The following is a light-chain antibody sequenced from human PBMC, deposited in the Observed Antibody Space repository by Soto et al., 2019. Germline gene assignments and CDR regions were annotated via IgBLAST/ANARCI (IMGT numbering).Light chain of an antibody. Sequence: QSVLTPPRSVSGSPGQSVTISCTGTSSDVGSYNYVSWYQPHPGTSPKLMTYDVSKRPSGVPDRLSGSKSGNTASLVISGLQAEDESDYYCCSYPGSYTYVFGTGTKGTVL. V-gene: IGLV2-11*01. CDR2: DVS. CDR3: CSYPGSYTYV. CDR1: SSDVGSYNY. J-gene: IGLJ1*01.